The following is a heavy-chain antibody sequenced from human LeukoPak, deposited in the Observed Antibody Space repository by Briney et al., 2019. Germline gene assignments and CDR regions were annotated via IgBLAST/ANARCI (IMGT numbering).Heavy chain of an antibody. D-gene: IGHD1-1*01. J-gene: IGHJ6*02. CDR1: GFTFSSYG. CDR3: ARVPQRTGGMDV. V-gene: IGHV3-30*03. Sequence: GGSLRLSCAASGFTFSSYGMHWVRQAPGKGLEWVAVISYDGSNKYYADSVKGRFTISRDNSKNTLYLQMNSLRAEDTAVYYCARVPQRTGGMDVWGQGTTVTVSS. CDR2: ISYDGSNK.